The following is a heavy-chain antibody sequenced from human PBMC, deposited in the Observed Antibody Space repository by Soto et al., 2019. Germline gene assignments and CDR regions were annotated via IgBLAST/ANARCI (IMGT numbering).Heavy chain of an antibody. D-gene: IGHD5-12*01. Sequence: EVQLVESGGGLVQPGGSLKLSCAASGLSFSGFEMQWVRQASGKGLEWVGRMRSKANSYATAYGASVKGRFTVSRDDSKNTVYLQMSSLQTEDTAIYYCTRYLFHYPVDYGMDVWGQGTTVTVSS. CDR3: TRYLFHYPVDYGMDV. CDR1: GLSFSGFE. J-gene: IGHJ6*02. V-gene: IGHV3-73*02. CDR2: MRSKANSYAT.